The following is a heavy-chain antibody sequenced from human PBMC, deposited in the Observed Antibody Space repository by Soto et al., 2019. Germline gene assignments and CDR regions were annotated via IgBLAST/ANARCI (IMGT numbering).Heavy chain of an antibody. V-gene: IGHV3-64D*06. CDR2: ISSNGGST. Sequence: GGSLRLSCSASGFTFSSYAMHWVRQAPGKGLEYVSAISSNGGSTYYADSVKDRFTISRDNSKNTLYLQMSSLRAEDTAVYYCVKVGVRCSGGSCYSGLYTMDVWGKGTTVTVSS. J-gene: IGHJ6*04. CDR3: VKVGVRCSGGSCYSGLYTMDV. D-gene: IGHD2-15*01. CDR1: GFTFSSYA.